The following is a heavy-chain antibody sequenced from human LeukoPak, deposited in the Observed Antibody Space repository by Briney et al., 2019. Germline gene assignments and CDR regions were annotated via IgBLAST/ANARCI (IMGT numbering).Heavy chain of an antibody. CDR1: GYTFTSYG. CDR2: ISAYNGNT. CDR3: ARDPTGTHFIPFDY. V-gene: IGHV1-18*01. D-gene: IGHD1-1*01. Sequence: EASVKVSCKASGYTFTSYGISWVRQAPGQGLEWMGWISAYNGNTNYAQKLQGRVTMTTDTSTSTAYMELRSLRSDDTAVYYCARDPTGTHFIPFDYWGQGTLVTVSS. J-gene: IGHJ4*02.